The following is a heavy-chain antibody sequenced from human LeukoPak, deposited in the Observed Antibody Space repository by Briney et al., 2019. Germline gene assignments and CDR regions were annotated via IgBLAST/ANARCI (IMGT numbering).Heavy chain of an antibody. J-gene: IGHJ4*02. CDR2: ISGSGGSP. CDR1: GFVFSNYA. CDR3: AKGSSGWYPGFDY. Sequence: PGGSLRLSCAASGFVFSNYAMNWVRQAPGKGLEWVSAISGSGGSPFYADSVKGRFTISRDNSRNTLYLQMSSLRVEDTAVYYCAKGSSGWYPGFDYWGQGILVTVSS. D-gene: IGHD6-19*01. V-gene: IGHV3-23*01.